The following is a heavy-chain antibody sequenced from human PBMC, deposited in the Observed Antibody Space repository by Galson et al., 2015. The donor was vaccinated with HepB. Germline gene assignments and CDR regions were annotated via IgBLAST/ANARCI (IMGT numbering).Heavy chain of an antibody. Sequence: SETLSLTCTVSGGSISSYYWSWIRQPPGKGLEWIGYIYYTESTNYNPSLKSRVTMAVDTSKNQFSLRLSSVTAADTAMYFCANYDSSGYYLDYWGRGTLVTVSS. CDR1: GGSISSYY. V-gene: IGHV4-59*08. J-gene: IGHJ4*02. CDR2: IYYTEST. D-gene: IGHD3-22*01. CDR3: ANYDSSGYYLDY.